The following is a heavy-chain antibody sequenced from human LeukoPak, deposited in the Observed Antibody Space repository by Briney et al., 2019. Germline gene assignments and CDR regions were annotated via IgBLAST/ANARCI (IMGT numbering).Heavy chain of an antibody. J-gene: IGHJ4*02. CDR2: IYPGDSDT. Sequence: GESLQISCKGSGYSFTTYWIGWVRQMPGKGLEWMGVIYPGDSDTTYSPSFQGQVTISAGKSISTAYLQWSSLKASDTAMYYCARSLDIVAPYYWFDYWGQGTLVTVSS. V-gene: IGHV5-51*01. D-gene: IGHD5-12*01. CDR1: GYSFTTYW. CDR3: ARSLDIVAPYYWFDY.